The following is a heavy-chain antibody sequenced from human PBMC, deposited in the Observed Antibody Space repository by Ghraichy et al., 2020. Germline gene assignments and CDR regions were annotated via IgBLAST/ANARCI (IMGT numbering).Heavy chain of an antibody. V-gene: IGHV4-39*07. CDR3: ASTPMAHL. CDR2: IYYSGST. J-gene: IGHJ5*02. D-gene: IGHD2-8*01. CDR1: GSISSSSYY. Sequence: SETLSLTCTVSGSISSSSYYWGWIRQPPGKGLEWIGSIYYSGSTYYNPSLKSRVTISVDTSKNQFSLKLSSVTAADTAVYYCASTPMAHLWGQGTLVTVSA.